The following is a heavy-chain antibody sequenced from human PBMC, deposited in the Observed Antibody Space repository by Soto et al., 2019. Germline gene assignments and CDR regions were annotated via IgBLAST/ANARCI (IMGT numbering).Heavy chain of an antibody. V-gene: IGHV3-33*01. J-gene: IGHJ3*02. CDR2: IWYDGSNK. CDR1: GFTFSSYC. CDR3: ARDLSGDYGALDT. Sequence: GGSLRLSCAPSGFTFSSYCMHWARQAPGKGLEWVAVIWYDGSNKVYADSVKGRFTVSRDNSKNTLYLQMNSLRAEDTAVYYCARDLSGDYGALDTWGQGTKVTVSS. D-gene: IGHD4-17*01.